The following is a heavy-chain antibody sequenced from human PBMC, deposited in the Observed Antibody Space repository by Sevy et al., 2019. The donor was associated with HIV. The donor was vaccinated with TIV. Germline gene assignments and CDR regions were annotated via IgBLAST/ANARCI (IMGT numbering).Heavy chain of an antibody. Sequence: GGSLRLSCVGSGFPFGSHSMHWVRQAPGKGLEWVAVISYDGDNKYYADSMKGRFTISRDNSKNTLLLQMNSLRGDDTAVYYCAKDRRRGYSFGLDSWGQGTLVTVSS. CDR1: GFPFGSHS. CDR3: AKDRRRGYSFGLDS. V-gene: IGHV3-30*18. J-gene: IGHJ5*01. CDR2: ISYDGDNK. D-gene: IGHD5-18*01.